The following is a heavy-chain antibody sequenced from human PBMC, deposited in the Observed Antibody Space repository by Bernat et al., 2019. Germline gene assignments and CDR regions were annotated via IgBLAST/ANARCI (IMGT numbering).Heavy chain of an antibody. CDR1: GFTFSSYG. V-gene: IGHV3-33*01. J-gene: IGHJ4*02. CDR2: IWYDGSNK. Sequence: QVQLVESGGGVVQPGRSLRLSCAASGFTFSSYGMHWVRQAPGKGLEWVAVIWYDGSNKYYADSVKGRFTISRDNSKNTLYLEMNSLRAEDTAVYYCAGGSSSWLEYWGQGTLVTVSS. CDR3: AGGSSSWLEY. D-gene: IGHD6-13*01.